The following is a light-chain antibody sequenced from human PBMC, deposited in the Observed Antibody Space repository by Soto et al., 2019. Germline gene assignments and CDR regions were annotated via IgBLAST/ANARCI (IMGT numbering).Light chain of an antibody. Sequence: QSVLTLPASVSGSAGQSITISCSGTMRDVGAYNLVSWYQQHPGTAPKLIIYEVRNRPSGISSRFSGSRSGNTASLTISGLQSEDEGDYYRIAYTARSPPGLGGGTK. J-gene: IGLJ3*02. CDR2: EVR. CDR3: IAYTARSPPG. CDR1: MRDVGAYNL. V-gene: IGLV2-14*01.